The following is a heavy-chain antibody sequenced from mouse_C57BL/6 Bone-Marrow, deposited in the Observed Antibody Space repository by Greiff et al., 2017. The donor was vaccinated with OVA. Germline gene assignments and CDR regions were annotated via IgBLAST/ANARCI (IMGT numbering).Heavy chain of an antibody. CDR3: ARADYYGSSYDAMDY. CDR1: GYTFTDYY. CDR2: IYPGSGNT. Sequence: QVQLQQSGAELVRPGASVKLSCKASGYTFTDYYINWVKQRPGQGLEWIARIYPGSGNTYYNEKFKGKATLTAEKSSSTAYMQLSSLTSEDSAVYFWARADYYGSSYDAMDYWGQGTSVTVSS. V-gene: IGHV1-76*01. D-gene: IGHD1-1*01. J-gene: IGHJ4*01.